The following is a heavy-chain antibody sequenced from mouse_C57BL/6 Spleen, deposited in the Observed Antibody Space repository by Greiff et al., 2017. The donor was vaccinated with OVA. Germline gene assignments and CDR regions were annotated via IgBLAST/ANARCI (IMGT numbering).Heavy chain of an antibody. J-gene: IGHJ4*01. CDR1: GFTFSSYA. CDR3: ARVPYGSSYLYAMDY. D-gene: IGHD1-1*01. CDR2: ISDGGSYT. Sequence: EVMLVESGGGLVKPGGSLKLSCAASGFTFSSYAMSWVRQTPEKRLEWVATISDGGSYTYYPDNVKGRFTISRDNAKNNLYLQMSHLKSEDTAVYDCARVPYGSSYLYAMDYWGQGTSVTVSS. V-gene: IGHV5-4*03.